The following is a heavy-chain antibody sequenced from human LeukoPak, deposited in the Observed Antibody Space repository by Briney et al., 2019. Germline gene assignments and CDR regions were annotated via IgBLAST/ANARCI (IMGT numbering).Heavy chain of an antibody. D-gene: IGHD3-10*01. CDR3: ARCKDYYVSGSYYKTFDY. CDR2: ICYSGST. J-gene: IGHJ4*02. Sequence: KTSETLSLMCTVSGDSISSSSYYWGWIRQPPGKGVEWIGSICYSGSTYHNPSLKTRATISANTTKNQFSLKLSSVTAADTAVYYCARCKDYYVSGSYYKTFDYWGQGTLVTVSS. V-gene: IGHV4-39*07. CDR1: GDSISSSSYY.